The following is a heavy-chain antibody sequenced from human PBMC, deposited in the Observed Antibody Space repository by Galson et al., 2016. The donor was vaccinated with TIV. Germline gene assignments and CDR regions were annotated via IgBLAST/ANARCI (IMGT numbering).Heavy chain of an antibody. V-gene: IGHV1-69*05. D-gene: IGHD2-15*01. J-gene: IGHJ5*02. CDR1: GGIFKNYA. Sequence: SVKVSCKASGGIFKNYAISWVRQAPGQGLEWMGGIVPLFGTANYAQKFQGRVTISTDESTNTVYIELSSLKIEDTAVYYCPGVTRIYDNWFDPWGQGTLVTVSS. CDR2: IVPLFGTA. CDR3: PGVTRIYDNWFDP.